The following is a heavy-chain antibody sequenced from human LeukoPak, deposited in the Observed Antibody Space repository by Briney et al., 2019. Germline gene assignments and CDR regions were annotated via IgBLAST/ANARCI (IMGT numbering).Heavy chain of an antibody. CDR3: AKGNRDYDACDY. V-gene: IGHV3-33*06. CDR1: GFTFSSYG. D-gene: IGHD5-12*01. Sequence: PGRSLRLSCAASGFTFSSYGMHWVRQAPGKGLEWVAVIWYDGSNKYYADSVKGRFTISRDNSKNTLYLQMNSLRAEDTAVYYCAKGNRDYDACDYWGQGTLVTVSS. CDR2: IWYDGSNK. J-gene: IGHJ4*02.